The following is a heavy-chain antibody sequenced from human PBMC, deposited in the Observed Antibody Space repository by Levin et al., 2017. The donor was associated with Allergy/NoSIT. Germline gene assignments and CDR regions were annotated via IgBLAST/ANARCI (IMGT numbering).Heavy chain of an antibody. J-gene: IGHJ5*02. V-gene: IGHV4-59*01. Sequence: GSLRLSCTVSGGSISSYYWSWIRQPPGKGLEWIGYIYYSGSTNYNPSLKSRVTISVDTSKNQFSLKLSSVTAADTAVYYCAREKAPNLSLAERGYCSSTSCPRALTRWFDPWGQGTLVTVSS. CDR1: GGSISSYY. D-gene: IGHD2-2*01. CDR2: IYYSGST. CDR3: AREKAPNLSLAERGYCSSTSCPRALTRWFDP.